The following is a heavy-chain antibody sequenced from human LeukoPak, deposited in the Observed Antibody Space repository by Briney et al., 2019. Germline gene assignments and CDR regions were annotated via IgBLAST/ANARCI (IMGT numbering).Heavy chain of an antibody. D-gene: IGHD1-7*01. V-gene: IGHV4-59*12. CDR1: GGSISSYY. Sequence: PSETLSLTCSVSGGSISSYYWSWIRQPPGKGLEWVGYISYSGSTNYNPSLRSRVTIPVDTSKNQFSLKLSSVTAADTAVYYCARAARLTGTTSYYYGMDVWGQGTTVTVSS. CDR3: ARAARLTGTTSYYYGMDV. CDR2: ISYSGST. J-gene: IGHJ6*02.